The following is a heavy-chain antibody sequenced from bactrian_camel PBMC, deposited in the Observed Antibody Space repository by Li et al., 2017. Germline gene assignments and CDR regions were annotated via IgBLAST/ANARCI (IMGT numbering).Heavy chain of an antibody. CDR2: INTDDST. V-gene: IGHV3S1*01. CDR1: GLTSNYCV. J-gene: IGHJ4*01. CDR3: AEAPYRDGFSTKC. Sequence: QLVESGGGSVQAGVSLKLSCTAPGLTSNYCVMEWYRQAPGKDREFVSRINTDDSTTYADSVSGRFTISKDKAKGTVYLEMNNLKPEDTAMYYCAEAPYRDGFSTKCRGQGTQVTVS. D-gene: IGHD4*01.